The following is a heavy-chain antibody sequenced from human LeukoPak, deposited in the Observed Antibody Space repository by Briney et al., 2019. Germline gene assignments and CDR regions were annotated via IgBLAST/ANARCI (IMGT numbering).Heavy chain of an antibody. CDR2: INSNGGST. Sequence: GGSLRLSCAASGFTFSSYAMHWVRQAPGKGLEYVSGINSNGGSTYYTNSVKGRFTISRDNSKNTLYLQMGSLRAEDMAVYYCVRGMGGGVSNFDYWGQGTLVTVSS. V-gene: IGHV3-64*01. D-gene: IGHD3-16*01. CDR3: VRGMGGGVSNFDY. J-gene: IGHJ4*02. CDR1: GFTFSSYA.